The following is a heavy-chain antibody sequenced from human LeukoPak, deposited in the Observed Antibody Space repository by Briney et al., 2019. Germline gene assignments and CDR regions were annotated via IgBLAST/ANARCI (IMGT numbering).Heavy chain of an antibody. CDR1: GFTFSSYG. CDR2: ISYDGSNK. J-gene: IGHJ5*02. D-gene: IGHD6-6*01. V-gene: IGHV3-30*03. Sequence: GGSLRLSCAASGFTFSSYGMHWVRQAPGKGLEWVAVISYDGSNKYYADSVKGRFTISRDNSKNTLYLQMNSLRAEDTAVYYCARAKYSSLNWFDPWGQGTLVTVSS. CDR3: ARAKYSSLNWFDP.